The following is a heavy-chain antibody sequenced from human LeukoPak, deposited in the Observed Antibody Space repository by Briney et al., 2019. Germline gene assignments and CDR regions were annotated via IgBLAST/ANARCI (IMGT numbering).Heavy chain of an antibody. CDR2: ISGSGGST. V-gene: IGHV3-23*01. J-gene: IGHJ4*02. D-gene: IGHD6-13*01. Sequence: GGSLRLSCAASGFTFSSYAMSWVRQAPGNGLEWVSAISGSGGSTYYADSVKGRFTISRDNSKNTLYLQMNSLRAEDTAVYYCAKSGYRAKGFDYWGQGTLVTVSS. CDR3: AKSGYRAKGFDY. CDR1: GFTFSSYA.